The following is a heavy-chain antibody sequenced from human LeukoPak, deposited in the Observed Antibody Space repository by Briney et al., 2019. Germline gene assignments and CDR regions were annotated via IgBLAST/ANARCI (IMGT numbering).Heavy chain of an antibody. Sequence: ASVKVSCKASGYTFTSYDFNWVRQATGQRPEWMGWMSPNSGDTGYAQKFQDRVTMTRDTSISTAYMELSRLRSDDTAVYYCAREWSYGDYYDYWGQGTLVTVSS. D-gene: IGHD4-17*01. CDR3: AREWSYGDYYDY. CDR1: GYTFTSYD. J-gene: IGHJ4*02. V-gene: IGHV1-8*01. CDR2: MSPNSGDT.